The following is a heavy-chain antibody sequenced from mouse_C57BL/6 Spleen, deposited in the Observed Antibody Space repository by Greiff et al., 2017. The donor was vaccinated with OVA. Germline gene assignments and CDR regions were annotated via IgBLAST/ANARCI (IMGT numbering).Heavy chain of an antibody. J-gene: IGHJ1*03. CDR1: GFTFSSYA. CDR3: ARDGGYGSSYPYWYFDV. D-gene: IGHD1-1*01. V-gene: IGHV5-4*01. Sequence: EVNVVESGGGLVKPGGSLKLSCAASGFTFSSYAMSWVRQTPEKRLEWVATISDGGSYTYYPDNVKGRFTISRDNAKNNLYLQMSHLKSEDTAMYYCARDGGYGSSYPYWYFDVWGTGTTVTVSS. CDR2: ISDGGSYT.